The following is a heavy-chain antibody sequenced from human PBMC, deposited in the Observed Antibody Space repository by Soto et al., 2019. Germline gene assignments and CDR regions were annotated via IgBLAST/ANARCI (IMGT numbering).Heavy chain of an antibody. CDR1: GGSISSYH. CDR2: IYYSGST. D-gene: IGHD5-18*01. CDR3: ARRGDTAMGPTDYYGMDV. V-gene: IGHV4-59*01. Sequence: SETLSLTCTVSGGSISSYHWSWIRQPPGKGLKWIGYIYYSGSTNYNPSLKSRVTISVDTSKNQFSLKLSSVTAADTAVYFCARRGDTAMGPTDYYGMDVWGQGTTVTVSS. J-gene: IGHJ6*02.